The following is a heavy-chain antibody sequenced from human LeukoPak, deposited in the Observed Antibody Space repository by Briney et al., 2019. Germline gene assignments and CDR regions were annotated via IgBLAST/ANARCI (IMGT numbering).Heavy chain of an antibody. CDR3: AKYNRNWDFDY. Sequence: QPGGSLRLSCAASGLTFSGYWMSWVRQAPGKGLEWVAHIKQEGSEKYYVGSVKGRFTISRDNAKNSLYLQMNSLRAEDTAVYYCAKYNRNWDFDYWGQGTLVTVSS. D-gene: IGHD1-7*01. CDR1: GLTFSGYW. J-gene: IGHJ4*02. CDR2: IKQEGSEK. V-gene: IGHV3-7*01.